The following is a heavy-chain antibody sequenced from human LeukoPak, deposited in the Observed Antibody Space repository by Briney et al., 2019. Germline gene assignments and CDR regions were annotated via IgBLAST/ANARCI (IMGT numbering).Heavy chain of an antibody. J-gene: IGHJ4*02. CDR3: ARDWDLRHGIDY. CDR1: GFTFSSYS. CDR2: ISSSSSYI. Sequence: GGSLRLSCAASGFTFSSYSMNWVRQAPGKGLEWVSSISSSSSYIYYADSVKGRFTISRDNAKNSLYLQMNSLRAEDTAVYYCARDWDLRHGIDYWGQGTLVTVSS. V-gene: IGHV3-21*01. D-gene: IGHD1-26*01.